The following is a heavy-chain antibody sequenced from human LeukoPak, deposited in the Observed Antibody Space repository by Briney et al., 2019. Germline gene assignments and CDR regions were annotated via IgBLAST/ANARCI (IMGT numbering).Heavy chain of an antibody. CDR2: INPNSGGT. CDR3: ASGGYYDPNYFDY. CDR1: GYTFTGYY. D-gene: IGHD3-3*01. Sequence: GASVKVSCKASGYTFTGYYIHWVRQAPGQGLEWMGWINPNSGGTKYAQKFQGRVTMTRDTSISTAYMDLSRLTSDDTAVYYCASGGYYDPNYFDYWGQGTLVTVSS. J-gene: IGHJ4*02. V-gene: IGHV1-2*02.